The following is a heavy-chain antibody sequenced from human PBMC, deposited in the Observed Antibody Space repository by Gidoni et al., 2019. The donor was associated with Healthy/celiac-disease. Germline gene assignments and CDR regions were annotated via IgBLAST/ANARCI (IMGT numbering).Heavy chain of an antibody. CDR3: ARAPIGYDYGEEGGRFDP. J-gene: IGHJ5*02. V-gene: IGHV3-21*01. D-gene: IGHD4-17*01. CDR2: ISSSSSYI. CDR1: GLPFSSKS. Sequence: EVQLVESGGGLVKPGGSLRLSCAASGLPFSSKSMNWVRQAPGKGLECVSSISSSSSYISYADSVKGRFIISRANSKNSLYLQMNSLRAEDTAVYYCARAPIGYDYGEEGGRFDPWGQGTLVTVSS.